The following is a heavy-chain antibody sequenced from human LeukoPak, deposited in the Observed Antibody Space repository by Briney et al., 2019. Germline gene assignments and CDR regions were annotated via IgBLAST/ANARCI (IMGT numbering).Heavy chain of an antibody. V-gene: IGHV3-23*01. CDR1: GFTFSSYA. Sequence: GGSLRLSCAASGFTFSSYAMSWVRQAPGKGLEWVSAISGSGGSTYYADSVKGRFTISRDNSKNTLYLQMSSLRAEDTAVYYCACGFYDSSGYYYYYGMDVWGQGTTVTVSS. CDR3: ACGFYDSSGYYYYYGMDV. CDR2: ISGSGGST. J-gene: IGHJ6*02. D-gene: IGHD3-22*01.